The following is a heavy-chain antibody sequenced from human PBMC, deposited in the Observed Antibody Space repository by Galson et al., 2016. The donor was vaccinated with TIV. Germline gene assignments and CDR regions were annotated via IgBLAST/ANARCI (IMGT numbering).Heavy chain of an antibody. J-gene: IGHJ2*01. Sequence: SLRLSCAASGFTFSDYWMHWVRQAPGKGLEWVANIKQDGSEKYYVDSVKGRFIISRDNTKNSLYLQMNSLRAEDTAVYYCARRYFDLWGRGTLVTV. CDR1: GFTFSDYW. CDR3: ARRYFDL. CDR2: IKQDGSEK. V-gene: IGHV3-7*03.